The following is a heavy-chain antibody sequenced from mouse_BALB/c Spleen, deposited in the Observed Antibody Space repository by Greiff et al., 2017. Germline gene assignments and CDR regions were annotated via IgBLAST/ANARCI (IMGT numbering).Heavy chain of an antibody. CDR1: GFTFSSYA. D-gene: IGHD1-2*01. CDR2: ISSGGSYT. V-gene: IGHV5-9-4*01. J-gene: IGHJ4*01. CDR3: ARRTTATPYAMDY. Sequence: EVKLVESGGGLVKPGGSLKLSCAASGFTFSSYAMSWVRQSPEKRLEWVAEISSGGSYTYYPDTVTGRFTISRDNAKNTLYLEMSSLRSEDTAMYYCARRTTATPYAMDYWGQGTSVTVSS.